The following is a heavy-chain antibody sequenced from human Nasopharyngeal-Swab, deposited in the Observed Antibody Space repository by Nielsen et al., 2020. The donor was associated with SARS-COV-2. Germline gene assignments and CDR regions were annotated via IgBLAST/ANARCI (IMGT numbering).Heavy chain of an antibody. Sequence: GESLKISCAASGFTFSSYSMNWVRQAPGKGLEWVSSISSSSSYIYYADSVKGRFTISRDNAKNALYLQMNSLRAEDTAVYDCARDLIVVVPAAMDVHWFDPWGQGTLVTVSS. CDR3: ARDLIVVVPAAMDVHWFDP. D-gene: IGHD2-2*01. J-gene: IGHJ5*02. V-gene: IGHV3-21*01. CDR2: ISSSSSYI. CDR1: GFTFSSYS.